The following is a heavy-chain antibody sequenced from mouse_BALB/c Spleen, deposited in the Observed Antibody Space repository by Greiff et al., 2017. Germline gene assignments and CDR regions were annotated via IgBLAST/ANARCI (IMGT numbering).Heavy chain of an antibody. J-gene: IGHJ4*01. CDR2: IFPGTGTT. CDR1: GYIFTSYW. D-gene: IGHD2-10*02. Sequence: QVQLQQSGAELVKPGASVKLSCKPSGYIFTSYWIQWVKQRPGQGLGWIGEIFPGTGTTYYNEKFKGKATLTIDTSSSTAYMQLSSLTSEDSAVYFCARGMGAMDYWGQGTSVTVSS. CDR3: ARGMGAMDY. V-gene: IGHV1S132*01.